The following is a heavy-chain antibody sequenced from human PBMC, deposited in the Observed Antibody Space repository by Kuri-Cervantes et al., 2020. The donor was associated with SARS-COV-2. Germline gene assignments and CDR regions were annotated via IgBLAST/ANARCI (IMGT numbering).Heavy chain of an antibody. D-gene: IGHD6-19*01. Sequence: GESLKISCAASGFTFSSYAMHWVRQAPGKGLEWVAVISYDGSNKYYADSVKGRFTISRDNSKNTLYLQMNSLRAEDTAVYYCYAIAVAGTVDYWSQGTLVTVSS. CDR3: YAIAVAGTVDY. CDR1: GFTFSSYA. V-gene: IGHV3-30-3*01. CDR2: ISYDGSNK. J-gene: IGHJ4*02.